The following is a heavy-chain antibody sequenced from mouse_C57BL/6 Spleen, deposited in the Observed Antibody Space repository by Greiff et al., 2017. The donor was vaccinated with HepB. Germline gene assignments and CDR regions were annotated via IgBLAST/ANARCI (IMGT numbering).Heavy chain of an antibody. J-gene: IGHJ4*01. CDR1: GFTFSDYY. V-gene: IGHV5-12*01. CDR3: ARATTVVPYAMDY. D-gene: IGHD1-1*01. CDR2: ISNGGGST. Sequence: DVHLVESGGGLVQPGGSLKLSCAASGFTFSDYYMYWVRQTPEKRLEWVAYISNGGGSTYYPDTVKGRFTISRDNAKNTLYLQMSRLKSEDTAMYYCARATTVVPYAMDYWGQGTSVTVSS.